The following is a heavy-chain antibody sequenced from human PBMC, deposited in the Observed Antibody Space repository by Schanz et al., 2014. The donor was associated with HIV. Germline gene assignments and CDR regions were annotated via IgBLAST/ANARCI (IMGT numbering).Heavy chain of an antibody. Sequence: EVQLLDSGGGLVKPGRSLRLSCTGSGFTFSSYAMTWVRQAPGKGLEWLSYISVNGATREYADSVKGRFTISRDNAKNSLYLHMNSLRAEDTAVYFCAVLWIQPPFDYWGQGTLVTVSS. CDR2: ISVNGATR. V-gene: IGHV3-48*04. CDR1: GFTFSSYA. CDR3: AVLWIQPPFDY. D-gene: IGHD5-18*01. J-gene: IGHJ4*02.